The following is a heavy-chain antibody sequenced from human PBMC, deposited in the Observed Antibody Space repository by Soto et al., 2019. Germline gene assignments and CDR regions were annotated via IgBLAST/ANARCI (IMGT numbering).Heavy chain of an antibody. CDR1: GFTFSSYE. J-gene: IGHJ4*02. D-gene: IGHD5-18*01. Sequence: GGSLRLSCAASGFTFSSYEMNWVRQAPGKGLEWVSSISSSSSYIYYADSVKGRFTISRDNAKNSLYLQMNSLRAEDTAVYHCAKESSGYNYGFYNYFDYWGQGTLVTVSS. CDR3: AKESSGYNYGFYNYFDY. CDR2: ISSSSSYI. V-gene: IGHV3-21*04.